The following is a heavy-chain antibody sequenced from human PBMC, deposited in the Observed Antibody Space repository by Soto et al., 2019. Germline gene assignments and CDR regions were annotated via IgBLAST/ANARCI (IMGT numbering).Heavy chain of an antibody. J-gene: IGHJ6*03. Sequence: QVQLVQSGAEVKKPGASVKVSCKVSGYTLTELSMHWVRQAPGKGLEWMGGFDPEDGETIYAQKFQGRVTITEDTSTDTAYMELSSLRSEDTAVYYCATTREGIAAALTEIYYYYYMDVWGKGTTVTGSS. CDR1: GYTLTELS. V-gene: IGHV1-24*01. CDR2: FDPEDGET. D-gene: IGHD6-13*01. CDR3: ATTREGIAAALTEIYYYYYMDV.